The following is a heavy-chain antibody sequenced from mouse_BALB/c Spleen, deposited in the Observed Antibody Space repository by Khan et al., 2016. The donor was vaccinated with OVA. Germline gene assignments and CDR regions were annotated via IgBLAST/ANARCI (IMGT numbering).Heavy chain of an antibody. J-gene: IGHJ2*01. Sequence: VQLKQSGPGLVKPSQSLSLTCTVTGYSITSGYAWNWIRQFPGNKLEWMGYISYSGVTSYTPSLKSRIFITRDTSKNQFFLQLNSVTTEDTATYSCARGNYYGYYFDYWGQGTTLTVSS. D-gene: IGHD1-1*01. CDR3: ARGNYYGYYFDY. CDR2: ISYSGVT. V-gene: IGHV3-2*02. CDR1: GYSITSGYA.